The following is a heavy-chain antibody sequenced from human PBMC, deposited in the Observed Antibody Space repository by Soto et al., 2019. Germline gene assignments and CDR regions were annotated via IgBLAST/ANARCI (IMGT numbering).Heavy chain of an antibody. V-gene: IGHV1-69*02. CDR2: IIPILGIA. CDR3: ARWTSSYYGMDV. Sequence: QVQLVQSGAEVKKPGSSVKVSCKASGGTFSSYTISWVRQAPGQGLEWMGRIIPILGIANYAQKFQGRVTITADKSTSTAYMELSSLRSEDTAVYYCARWTSSYYGMDVCGQGTTVTVSS. D-gene: IGHD2-2*01. CDR1: GGTFSSYT. J-gene: IGHJ6*02.